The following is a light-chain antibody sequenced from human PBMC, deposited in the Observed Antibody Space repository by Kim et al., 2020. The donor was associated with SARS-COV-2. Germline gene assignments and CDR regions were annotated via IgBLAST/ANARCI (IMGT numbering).Light chain of an antibody. V-gene: IGLV3-21*04. CDR1: NIGSKS. Sequence: APGKTARITWGGNNIGSKSVHWYQQKPGQAPVLVIYYDSDRPSGIPERFSGSNSGNTATLTISRVEAGDEADYHCQVWDSSSDHRVFGGGTQLTVL. CDR3: QVWDSSSDHRV. CDR2: YDS. J-gene: IGLJ3*02.